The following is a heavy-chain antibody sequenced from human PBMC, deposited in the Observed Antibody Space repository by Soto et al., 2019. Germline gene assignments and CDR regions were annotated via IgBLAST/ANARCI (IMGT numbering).Heavy chain of an antibody. V-gene: IGHV3-64*01. CDR1: GFTFSNYA. CDR2: ISSLGDTT. CDR3: ARGHLTGGYCTGGSCYGAFDI. J-gene: IGHJ3*02. Sequence: GGSLRLSCAASGFTFSNYAMHWVRQAPGKGLEYVSAISSLGDTTYYANSVKGRFTISRDNSKNTLYLQMGSLRPEDMAVYYCARGHLTGGYCTGGSCYGAFDIWGQGTMVTVSS. D-gene: IGHD2-15*01.